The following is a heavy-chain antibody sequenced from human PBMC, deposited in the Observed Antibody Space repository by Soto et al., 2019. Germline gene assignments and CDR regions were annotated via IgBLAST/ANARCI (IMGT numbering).Heavy chain of an antibody. J-gene: IGHJ4*02. Sequence: ASVKVSCKASGGTFSSYAISWVRQAPGQGLEWMGGIIPIFGTANYAQKFQGRVTITADESTSTAYMELSSLRSEDTAVYYCASPSNYYDSSGYYYEAFDYWGQGTLVTVSS. V-gene: IGHV1-69*13. CDR2: IIPIFGTA. D-gene: IGHD3-22*01. CDR1: GGTFSSYA. CDR3: ASPSNYYDSSGYYYEAFDY.